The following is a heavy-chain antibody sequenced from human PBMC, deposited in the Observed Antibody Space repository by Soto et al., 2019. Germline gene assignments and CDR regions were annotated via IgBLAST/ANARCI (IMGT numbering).Heavy chain of an antibody. CDR2: VSPYDGYT. Sequence: ASVKVSCKASGYTFSSYGINWVRQAPGQGLEWLGWVSPYDGYTNYAQILQGRVSMTTDASTKTAYMEVRSLRSDDTAVYYCARGGYYDSSGSRNYFYYGMNVWGQGTTVTVSS. J-gene: IGHJ6*02. CDR1: GYTFSSYG. CDR3: ARGGYYDSSGSRNYFYYGMNV. D-gene: IGHD3-22*01. V-gene: IGHV1-18*01.